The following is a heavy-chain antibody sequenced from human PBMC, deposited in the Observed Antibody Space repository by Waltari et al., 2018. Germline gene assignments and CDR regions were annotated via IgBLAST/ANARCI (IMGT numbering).Heavy chain of an antibody. D-gene: IGHD3-3*01. CDR1: GYIFTNYG. CDR3: ARGADYYFDY. Sequence: QVQLVQSGAEVKKPGASVKVPCKASGYIFTNYGISWVRQVPGQGLEWMGWISGYTGDTYYEPKFQGRVTMTTDPSTSTAFLEVRSLRSDDTAVYYCARGADYYFDYWGPGSLLTVSS. CDR2: ISGYTGDT. J-gene: IGHJ4*02. V-gene: IGHV1-18*01.